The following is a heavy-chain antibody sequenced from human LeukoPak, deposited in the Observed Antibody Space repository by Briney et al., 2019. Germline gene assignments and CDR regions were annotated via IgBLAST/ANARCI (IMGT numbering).Heavy chain of an antibody. J-gene: IGHJ4*02. CDR1: GGSISSSSYY. V-gene: IGHV4-39*01. D-gene: IGHD1-26*01. CDR2: IYCSGST. CDR3: ASGSSFDY. Sequence: SETLSLTCTVSGGSISSSSYYWGWIRQPPGKGLEWIGSIYCSGSTYYNPSLKSRVTISVDTSKNQFSLKLSSVTAADTAVYYCASGSSFDYWGQGTLVTVSS.